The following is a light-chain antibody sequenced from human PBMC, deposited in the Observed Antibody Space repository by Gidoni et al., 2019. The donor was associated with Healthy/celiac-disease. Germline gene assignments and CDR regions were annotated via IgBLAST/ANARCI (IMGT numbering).Light chain of an antibody. J-gene: IGKJ5*01. Sequence: EIALTQSPGTLSLSPVERATLSCRASQIVSSSYLAWYQQKPGQAPRLLIYGASSRATGIPDRFSGSGSGTDFTLTISRLEPEDFAVYYCQQYGSSPLTFGQGTRLEIK. CDR3: QQYGSSPLT. CDR1: QIVSSSY. V-gene: IGKV3-20*01. CDR2: GAS.